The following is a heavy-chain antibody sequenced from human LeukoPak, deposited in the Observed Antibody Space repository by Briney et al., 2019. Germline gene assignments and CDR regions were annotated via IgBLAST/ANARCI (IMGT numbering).Heavy chain of an antibody. V-gene: IGHV1-18*01. J-gene: IGHJ4*02. CDR3: ARGTYYDY. D-gene: IGHD2-21*01. Sequence: ASVKVSCKASGYTFSSYGISWVRQAPGQGLEWMGWISTYNGNRNYAQKLQGRVTMTTDTSTSTAYMELGSLTSADTAMYYCARGTYYDYWGQGTLVTVSS. CDR1: GYTFSSYG. CDR2: ISTYNGNR.